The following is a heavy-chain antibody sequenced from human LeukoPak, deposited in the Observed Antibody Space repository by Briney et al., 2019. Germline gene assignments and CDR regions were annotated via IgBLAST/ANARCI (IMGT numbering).Heavy chain of an antibody. CDR1: GFTFSSYA. D-gene: IGHD4-17*01. V-gene: IGHV3-30-3*01. Sequence: PGRSLRLSCAASGFTFSSYAMHWVRQAPGKGLEWVAVISYDGSNKYYADSVKGRFTISRDNSKNTLYLQMNSPRPEDTAVYYCARESYGDYFFDYWGQGTLVTVSS. CDR3: ARESYGDYFFDY. CDR2: ISYDGSNK. J-gene: IGHJ4*02.